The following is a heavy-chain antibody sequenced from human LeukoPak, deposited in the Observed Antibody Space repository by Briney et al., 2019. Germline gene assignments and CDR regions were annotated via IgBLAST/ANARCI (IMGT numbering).Heavy chain of an antibody. CDR3: ARGIGSQLRSGWFDP. V-gene: IGHV3-66*01. CDR1: GFTVSSNY. CDR2: IYSGGNT. J-gene: IGHJ5*02. Sequence: GGSLRLSCAASGFTVSSNYMSWVRQAPGKGLEWVSVIYSGGNTYYADSVEGRFTISRDNSKNTLYLQMNSLRAEDTAVYYCARGIGSQLRSGWFDPWGQGTLVTVSS. D-gene: IGHD3-3*01.